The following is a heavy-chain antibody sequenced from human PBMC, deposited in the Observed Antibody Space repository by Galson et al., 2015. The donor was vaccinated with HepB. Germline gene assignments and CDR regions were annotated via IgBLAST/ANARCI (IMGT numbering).Heavy chain of an antibody. CDR3: AKDRRKKFGQLLSRYYSSGMDV. Sequence: SLRLSCAASGFTFDDYTMHWVRQAPGKGLEWVSLISWDGGSTYYADSVKGRFTISRDNSKNSLYLQMNSLRSEDTALYYCAKDRRKKFGQLLSRYYSSGMDVCGPGTTVTVS. J-gene: IGHJ6*02. CDR2: ISWDGGST. D-gene: IGHD2-2*01. V-gene: IGHV3-43*01. CDR1: GFTFDDYT.